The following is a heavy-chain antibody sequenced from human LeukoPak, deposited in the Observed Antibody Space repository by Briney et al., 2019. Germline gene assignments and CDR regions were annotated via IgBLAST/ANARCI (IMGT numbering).Heavy chain of an antibody. CDR3: AGSHSSTWYPDC. D-gene: IGHD6-13*01. CDR2: TYYRSKWYN. J-gene: IGHJ4*02. CDR1: GDSVSSNSAT. V-gene: IGHV6-1*01. Sequence: SQTLSLTRAISGDSVSSNSATWNWIRQSPSRGLEWLGRTYYRSKWYNEYAVSVKSRITINPDTSKNQFSLQVNSVTPEDTAVYYCAGSHSSTWYPDCWGQGTLVTVSS.